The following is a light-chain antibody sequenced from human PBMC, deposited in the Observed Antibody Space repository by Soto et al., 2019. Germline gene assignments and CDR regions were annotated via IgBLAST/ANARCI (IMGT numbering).Light chain of an antibody. V-gene: IGLV1-44*01. CDR1: SSNIGGRT. CDR3: AAWDDSLNGWV. Sequence: QSVLIQPPSVSGTPGQRVNISCSSSSSNIGGRTVNWYQQVPGTAPKLLIYVNNQRPSGVPDRFSGSKSGTSASLAISGLQSEDESDYYCAAWDDSLNGWVFGGGTKLTVL. J-gene: IGLJ3*02. CDR2: VNN.